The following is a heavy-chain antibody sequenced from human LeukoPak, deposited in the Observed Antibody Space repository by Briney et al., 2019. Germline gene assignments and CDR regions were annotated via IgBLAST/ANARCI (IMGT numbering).Heavy chain of an antibody. Sequence: TSETLSLTCTVSGGSISSGGYYWSWIRQHPGKGLEWIGYIYYSGSTYYNPSLKSRVTKSVDTSKNQFSLKLSSVTAADTAVYYCAREGNLNFDYWGQGTLVTVSS. CDR3: AREGNLNFDY. V-gene: IGHV4-31*03. CDR2: IYYSGST. D-gene: IGHD1-14*01. CDR1: GGSISSGGYY. J-gene: IGHJ4*02.